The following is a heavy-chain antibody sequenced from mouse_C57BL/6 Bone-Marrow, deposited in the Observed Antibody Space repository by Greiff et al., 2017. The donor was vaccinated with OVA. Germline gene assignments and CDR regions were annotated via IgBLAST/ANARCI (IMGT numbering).Heavy chain of an antibody. Sequence: EVKLMESGGGLVKPGGSLKLSCAASGFTFSSYAMSWVRQTPEKRLEWVATISDGGSYTYYPDNVKGRFTISRDNAKNNLYLQMSHLKSEDTAMYYCARDLDYSKGWAWFAYWGQGTRVTVSA. CDR2: ISDGGSYT. J-gene: IGHJ3*01. D-gene: IGHD2-5*01. V-gene: IGHV5-4*01. CDR3: ARDLDYSKGWAWFAY. CDR1: GFTFSSYA.